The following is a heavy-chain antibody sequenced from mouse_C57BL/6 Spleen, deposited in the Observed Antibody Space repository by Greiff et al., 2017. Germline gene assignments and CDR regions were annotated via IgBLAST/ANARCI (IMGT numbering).Heavy chain of an antibody. CDR2: ISDGGSYT. V-gene: IGHV5-4*01. CDR3: AREGLGRDFDY. Sequence: EVQLVESGGGLVKPGGSLKLSCAASGFTFSSYAMSWVRQTPEKRLEWVATISDGGSYTYYPDNVKGRFTISRDNAKNNLYLQMSHLKSEDTAMYYCAREGLGRDFDYWGQGTTLTVSS. D-gene: IGHD4-1*01. J-gene: IGHJ2*01. CDR1: GFTFSSYA.